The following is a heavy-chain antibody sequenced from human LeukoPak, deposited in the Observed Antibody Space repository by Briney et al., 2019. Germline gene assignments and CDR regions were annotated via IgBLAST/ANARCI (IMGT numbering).Heavy chain of an antibody. CDR3: ARRYQPLVVVPAAIPNDVFDY. CDR2: ISSSGSTI. D-gene: IGHD2-2*02. CDR1: GFTFSDYY. Sequence: TGGSLRLSCAASGFTFSDYYMSWIRQAPGKGLEWVSYISSSGSTIYYADSVKGRFTISRDNAKNSLYLQMNSLRAEDTAVYYCARRYQPLVVVPAAIPNDVFDYWGQGTLVTVSS. V-gene: IGHV3-11*04. J-gene: IGHJ4*02.